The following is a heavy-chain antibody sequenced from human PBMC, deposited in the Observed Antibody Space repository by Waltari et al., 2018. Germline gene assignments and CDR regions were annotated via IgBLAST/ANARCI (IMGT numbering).Heavy chain of an antibody. D-gene: IGHD3-22*01. Sequence: EVQLVESGGGLVRPGGSLRLSCAASGFTFSYYTMNWVRQAPGEGPEWISFISSDGTHTTYADAVRGRFTISRDNAKNSLFLQINSLRADDTAVYYCARDRRPTLILGSGAFDIWGQGIKVNVSS. V-gene: IGHV3-21*01. CDR2: ISSDGTHT. CDR3: ARDRRPTLILGSGAFDI. CDR1: GFTFSYYT. J-gene: IGHJ3*02.